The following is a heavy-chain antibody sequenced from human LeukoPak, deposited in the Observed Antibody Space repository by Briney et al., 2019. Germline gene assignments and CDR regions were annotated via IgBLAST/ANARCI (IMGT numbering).Heavy chain of an antibody. D-gene: IGHD6-19*01. V-gene: IGHV3-7*04. CDR1: GFTFSSYT. CDR3: ARDNDPKSSGWGGYFDY. CDR2: IKQDGSEK. Sequence: PGGSLRLSCAASGFTFSSYTMNWVRQAPGKGLEWVANIKQDGSEKYYVDSVKGRFTISRDNTKNSLYLQMNSLRAEDTAVFFCARDNDPKSSGWGGYFDYWGQGTLVTVSS. J-gene: IGHJ4*02.